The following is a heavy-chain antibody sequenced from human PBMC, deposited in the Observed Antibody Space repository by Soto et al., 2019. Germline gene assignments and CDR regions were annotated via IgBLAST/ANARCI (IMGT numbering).Heavy chain of an antibody. J-gene: IGHJ4*02. V-gene: IGHV2-5*02. Sequence: QITLKESGPPLVKPTQTLTLTCTFSGFSLSTSGVGVGWIRQPPGKALEWLALIYWDDDKRYSPSLKSRLTIAKDTSQNQVVLTMTNMDPVDPATYYCAHRPRLSLTGAGSYYYWGQGTLVTVSS. D-gene: IGHD1-26*01. CDR3: AHRPRLSLTGAGSYYY. CDR2: IYWDDDK. CDR1: GFSLSTSGVG.